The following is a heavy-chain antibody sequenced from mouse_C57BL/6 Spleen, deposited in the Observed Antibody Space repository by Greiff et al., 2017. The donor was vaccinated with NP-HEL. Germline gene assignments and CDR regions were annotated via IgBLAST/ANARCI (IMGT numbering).Heavy chain of an antibody. D-gene: IGHD1-1*01. J-gene: IGHJ2*01. CDR1: GYTFTGYW. CDR2: IYPGSGST. CDR3: AREPTVAPFDY. V-gene: IGHV1-55*01. Sequence: QVQLKQPGAELVKPGASVKMSCKASGYTFTGYWITWVKQRPGQGLEWIGDIYPGSGSTNYNEKFKSKATLTVDTSSSTAYMQLSSLTSEDSAVYYCAREPTVAPFDYWGQGTTLTVSS.